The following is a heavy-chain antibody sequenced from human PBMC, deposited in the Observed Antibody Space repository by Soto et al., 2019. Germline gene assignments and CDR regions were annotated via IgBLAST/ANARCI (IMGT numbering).Heavy chain of an antibody. V-gene: IGHV4-39*01. J-gene: IGHJ4*02. CDR3: ATVGGHDWNNGVDF. CDR2: IFYSGSA. Sequence: QLQLQESGPGLVKPSETLSLTCTVSGGSIRSSSHYWGWIRQPPGKGLEWIGNIFYSGSAVYSPSLKGRLSMSVDTSKNQFSLKLFSVTAADTAVYYCATVGGHDWNNGVDFWGRGSLVAVSS. CDR1: GGSIRSSSHY. D-gene: IGHD1-1*01.